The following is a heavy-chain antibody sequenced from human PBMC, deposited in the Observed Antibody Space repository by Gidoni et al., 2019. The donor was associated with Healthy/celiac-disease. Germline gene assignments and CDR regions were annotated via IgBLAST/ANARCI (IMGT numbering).Heavy chain of an antibody. J-gene: IGHJ4*02. Sequence: QVQLVASGGGVVQPGRSLRLSCPASGFTFSSYGMHWVGQAPGKGLEWVAVIWYDGSNKYYADSVKGRFTISRDNSKNTLYLQMNSLRAEDTAVYYCARESPGTTHFDYWGQGTLVTVSS. CDR1: GFTFSSYG. D-gene: IGHD1-7*01. V-gene: IGHV3-33*01. CDR2: IWYDGSNK. CDR3: ARESPGTTHFDY.